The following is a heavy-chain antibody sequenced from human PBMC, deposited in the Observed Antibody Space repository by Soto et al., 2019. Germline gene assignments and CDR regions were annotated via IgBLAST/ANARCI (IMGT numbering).Heavy chain of an antibody. CDR3: ARGGGNGEFDY. CDR2: IYYSGST. CDR1: GGSISSGGYY. V-gene: IGHV4-31*01. Sequence: QVQLQESGPGLVKPSQTLSLTCTVSGGSISSGGYYWTWIRQHPGKGLEWIGYIYYSGSTYYNPSLKSPVTISVDTSKTQFSLKLSSVTAADTAVYYCARGGGNGEFDYWGQGTLVTVSS. D-gene: IGHD4-17*01. J-gene: IGHJ4*02.